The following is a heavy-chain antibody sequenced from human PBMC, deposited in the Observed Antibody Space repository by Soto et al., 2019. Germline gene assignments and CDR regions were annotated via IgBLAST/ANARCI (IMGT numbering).Heavy chain of an antibody. J-gene: IGHJ6*02. CDR1: GYTFTIYG. V-gene: IGHV1-18*01. Sequence: ASVKVSCKAPGYTFTIYGISWVRQAPGQGLEWMGWISAYNGNTNYAQKLQGRVTMTTDTSTSTAYMELRSLRSDDTAVYYCARGNYDFWSGYPYGMDVWGQGTTVTVSS. CDR2: ISAYNGNT. D-gene: IGHD3-3*01. CDR3: ARGNYDFWSGYPYGMDV.